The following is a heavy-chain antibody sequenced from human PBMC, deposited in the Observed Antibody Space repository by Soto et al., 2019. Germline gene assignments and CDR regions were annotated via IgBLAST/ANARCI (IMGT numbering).Heavy chain of an antibody. V-gene: IGHV4-59*01. CDR1: GGSISNYY. Sequence: PSETLSLTCIVSGGSISNYYWSWIRQPPGKGLEWIGYIYYSGSTNYNPSLKSRVTISVDTSKNQFSLKLNSVTAADTAVYYCARIAAAGTDWGQGTLVTVSS. D-gene: IGHD6-13*01. CDR2: IYYSGST. J-gene: IGHJ4*02. CDR3: ARIAAAGTD.